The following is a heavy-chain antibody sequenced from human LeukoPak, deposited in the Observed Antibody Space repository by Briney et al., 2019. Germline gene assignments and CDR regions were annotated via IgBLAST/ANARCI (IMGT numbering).Heavy chain of an antibody. CDR2: IYYSGST. CDR1: GGSISLYY. Sequence: SETLSLTCTVSGGSISLYYWTWIRQPPGKGLEWIGYIYYSGSTNYNPSLRSRVTISIDTSKNQFSLKMSSVTAADTAVYYCARDLMGASHFDYWGQGTLVTVSS. V-gene: IGHV4-59*01. J-gene: IGHJ4*02. CDR3: ARDLMGASHFDY. D-gene: IGHD4/OR15-4a*01.